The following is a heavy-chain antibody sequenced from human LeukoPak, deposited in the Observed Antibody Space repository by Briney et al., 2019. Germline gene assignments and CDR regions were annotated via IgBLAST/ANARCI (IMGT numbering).Heavy chain of an antibody. J-gene: IGHJ3*02. V-gene: IGHV1-18*01. CDR3: ASPQKSGSGYSYAFDI. D-gene: IGHD3-22*01. CDR1: GYTSTRYG. CDR2: ISAYNVET. Sequence: ASAKVSCKPSGYTSTRYGTSWVRQAPGQGREWMGWISAYNVETNYAQQLQGGATTTTDTSTSTAYIELGSLRSDDTAVYYCASPQKSGSGYSYAFDIWGQGTMVTVSS.